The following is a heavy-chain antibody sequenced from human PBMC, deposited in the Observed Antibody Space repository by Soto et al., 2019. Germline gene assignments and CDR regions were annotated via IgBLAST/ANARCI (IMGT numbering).Heavy chain of an antibody. V-gene: IGHV4-31*03. CDR1: GGSISSGGYY. D-gene: IGHD6-19*01. CDR3: ARDPAPRIAVAGTEVGY. CDR2: IYYSGST. Sequence: QVQLQESGPGLVKPSQTLSLTCTVSGGSISSGGYYWSWIRQHPGKGLEWIGYIYYSGSTYYNPSLKSRGTISVDTSKNQFSLKLSSVTAADTAVYYCARDPAPRIAVAGTEVGYWGQGNLVPVSS. J-gene: IGHJ4*02.